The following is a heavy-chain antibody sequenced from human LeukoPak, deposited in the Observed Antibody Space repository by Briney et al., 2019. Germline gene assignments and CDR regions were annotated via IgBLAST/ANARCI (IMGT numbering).Heavy chain of an antibody. Sequence: GRSLRLPCAASGFTFSSYSMNWVREAPGKGLERVSYISSSSSTIYYADSVKGRFTISRDNAKNSLYLQMNSLRDEDTAVYYCARDSHYYGSGSSSLASYYGMDVWGQGTTVTVSS. D-gene: IGHD3-10*01. CDR2: ISSSSSTI. J-gene: IGHJ6*02. CDR3: ARDSHYYGSGSSSLASYYGMDV. V-gene: IGHV3-48*02. CDR1: GFTFSSYS.